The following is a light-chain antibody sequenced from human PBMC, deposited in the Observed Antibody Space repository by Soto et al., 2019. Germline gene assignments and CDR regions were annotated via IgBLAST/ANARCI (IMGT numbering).Light chain of an antibody. CDR2: SXX. J-gene: IGLJ1*01. V-gene: IGLV1-44*01. Sequence: QSVLTQPPSASGTPGQRVTISCSGRSSNIGSNSVNWYQQLPGTAPKLVIYSXXXRPXGXXXRXSXXKSGTSASLAISGLQSEDEADYYCAAWDDSLRGYVFGTGTKVTVL. CDR3: AAWDDSLRGYV. CDR1: SSNIGSNS.